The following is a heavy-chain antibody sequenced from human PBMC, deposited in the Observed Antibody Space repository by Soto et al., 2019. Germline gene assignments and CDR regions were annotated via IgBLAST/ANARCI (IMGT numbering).Heavy chain of an antibody. J-gene: IGHJ4*02. Sequence: VQLLESGGGLVQPGGSLRLSCAASGFTFSIYAMSWVRQAPGKGLEWVSAISGSGGSTNYADSVKGRFTISRDNSKNTLYLQVNSLRAEDTAVYYCAKAREGDYDYVWGSPFDYWGQGTLVTVSS. D-gene: IGHD3-16*01. CDR3: AKAREGDYDYVWGSPFDY. CDR1: GFTFSIYA. V-gene: IGHV3-23*01. CDR2: ISGSGGST.